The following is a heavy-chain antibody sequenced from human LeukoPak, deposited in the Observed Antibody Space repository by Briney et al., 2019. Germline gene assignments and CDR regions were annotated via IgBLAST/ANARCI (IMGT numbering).Heavy chain of an antibody. CDR1: GDSIRSSNW. D-gene: IGHD1-26*01. CDR2: IYHSGST. V-gene: IGHV4-4*02. Sequence: SETLSLTCAVSGDSIRSSNWWSWVRQPPGKGLEWIEEIYHSGSTNYNPSLKSRVTISVDKSKSQFSLKLTSVTAADTAVYYCARRERGLGPHFDYWGQGTLVTVSS. J-gene: IGHJ4*02. CDR3: ARRERGLGPHFDY.